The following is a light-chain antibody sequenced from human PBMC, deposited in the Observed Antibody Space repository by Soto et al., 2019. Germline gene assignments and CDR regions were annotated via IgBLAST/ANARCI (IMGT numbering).Light chain of an antibody. J-gene: IGLJ1*01. CDR1: SSDVGGYNH. CDR3: SSYAGSNNLI. V-gene: IGLV2-8*01. Sequence: QSALTQPPSASGSLGQSVTISCTGTSSDVGGYNHVSWYQQHPGKAPKLLIYDVSHRPSGVHDRFSGSKSGNTASLTVSGLQADDEVDYYCSSYAGSNNLIFGTGTKLTVL. CDR2: DVS.